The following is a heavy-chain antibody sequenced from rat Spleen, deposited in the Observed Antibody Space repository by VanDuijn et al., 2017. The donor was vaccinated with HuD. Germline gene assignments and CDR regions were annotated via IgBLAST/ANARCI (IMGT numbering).Heavy chain of an antibody. CDR3: VRRDWGNWFAY. V-gene: IGHV5-29*01. CDR1: GFTFSDYY. D-gene: IGHD5-1*01. J-gene: IGHJ3*01. CDR2: ISYGDNKT. Sequence: EVQLVESDGGLVQPGRSLKLSCAASGFTFSDYYMAWVRQAPTKGLEWVATISYGDNKTSYRDSVKGRFTISRDNAKSTLYLEMDSLTSEDTATYYCVRRDWGNWFAYWGQGTLVTVSS.